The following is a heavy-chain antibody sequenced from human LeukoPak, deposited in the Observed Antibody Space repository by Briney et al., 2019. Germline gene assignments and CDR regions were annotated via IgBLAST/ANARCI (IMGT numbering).Heavy chain of an antibody. J-gene: IGHJ3*02. D-gene: IGHD6-13*01. CDR1: GFTFSSYA. V-gene: IGHV3-23*01. CDR2: ISGSGGST. CDR3: AKDRPRVTIAAAGTGDAFDI. Sequence: AGGTLRLSCAASGFTFSSYAMSGVRQAPGKGLEWGSAISGSGGSTYYAHPVKVGSTFSRANSKNTLYLQMNSLRAEDTAVYYCAKDRPRVTIAAAGTGDAFDIWGQGAMVTVSS.